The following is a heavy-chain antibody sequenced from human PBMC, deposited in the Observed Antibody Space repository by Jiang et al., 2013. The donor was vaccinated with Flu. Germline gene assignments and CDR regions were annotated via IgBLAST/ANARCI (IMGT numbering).Heavy chain of an antibody. D-gene: IGHD4-17*01. V-gene: IGHV3-33*01. CDR3: ARALYGDGRGKVDY. J-gene: IGHJ4*02. CDR2: IWYDGSNK. CDR1: GFTFSSYG. Sequence: VQLVESGGGVVQPGRSLRLSCAASGFTFSSYGMHWVRQAPGKGLEWVAVIWYDGSNKYYADSVKGRFTISRDNSKNTLYLQMNSLRAEDTAVYYCARALYGDGRGKVDYWGQGTLVTVSS.